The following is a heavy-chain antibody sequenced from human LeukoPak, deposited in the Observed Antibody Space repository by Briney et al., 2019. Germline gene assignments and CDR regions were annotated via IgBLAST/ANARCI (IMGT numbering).Heavy chain of an antibody. J-gene: IGHJ4*02. D-gene: IGHD3-22*01. V-gene: IGHV1-2*02. CDR3: AREAYDSSGIDY. CDR1: GYTFTGYY. CDR2: INPNSGGT. Sequence: GASVTVSCTASGYTFTGYYMHWVRQAPGQGLEWMGWINPNSGGTNYAQKFQGRVTMTRDTSISTAYMELSRLRSDDTAVYYCAREAYDSSGIDYWGQGTLVTVSS.